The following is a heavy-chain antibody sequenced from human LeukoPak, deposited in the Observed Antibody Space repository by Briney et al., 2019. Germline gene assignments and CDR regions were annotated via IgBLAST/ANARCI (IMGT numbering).Heavy chain of an antibody. Sequence: PSETLSLTCAVSGGSISSGDYSWSWIRQPPGKGLEWIGYIYHSGSTYYSPSLKSRVTISVDRSKNQFSLQLSSVTTADTAVYYCARDLLTGNYYYGMDVWGQGTTVTVSS. D-gene: IGHD7-27*01. CDR2: IYHSGST. J-gene: IGHJ6*02. CDR1: GGSISSGDYS. CDR3: ARDLLTGNYYYGMDV. V-gene: IGHV4-30-2*01.